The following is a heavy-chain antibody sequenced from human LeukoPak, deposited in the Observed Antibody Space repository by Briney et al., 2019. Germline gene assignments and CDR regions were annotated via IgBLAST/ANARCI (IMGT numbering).Heavy chain of an antibody. V-gene: IGHV4-59*08. CDR1: GGSISSYY. CDR2: IYHSGNT. Sequence: SETLSLTCTVSGGSISSYYWSWIRQPPGKGLEWIGYIYHSGNTNYNPSLKSRVTISVDTSKNQFSLKLSSVTAADTAVYYCASMARGGGYSSSSSRAFDIWGQGTMVTVSS. J-gene: IGHJ3*02. D-gene: IGHD6-6*01. CDR3: ASMARGGGYSSSSSRAFDI.